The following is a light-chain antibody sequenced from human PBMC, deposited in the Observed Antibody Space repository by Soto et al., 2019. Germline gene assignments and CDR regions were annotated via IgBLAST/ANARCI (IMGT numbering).Light chain of an antibody. CDR2: DVN. CDR1: SKDVGGYNY. J-gene: IGLJ1*01. V-gene: IGLV2-14*01. Sequence: QSALTQPASVSGFPGQSITISCTGTSKDVGGYNYVSWYQKHPGKAPKLKIYDVNKRPSGVSNRFSGSKSGNTASLTISGLQAEDEADYDCSSYSNTSTLYVFGTGTKLTVL. CDR3: SSYSNTSTLYV.